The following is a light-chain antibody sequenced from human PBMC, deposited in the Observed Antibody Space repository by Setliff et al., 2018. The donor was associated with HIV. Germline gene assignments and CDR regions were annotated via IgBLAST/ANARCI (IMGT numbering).Light chain of an antibody. V-gene: IGLV2-23*01. CDR3: CSNTGSNTYV. CDR1: SGDVGRYNL. J-gene: IGLJ1*01. Sequence: QSVLTQPASVSGSPGQSITISCTGTSGDVGRYNLVSWNQQQPGKPPKLMIYQASKRPSGVSNRFSGSKSGNTASLTISGLQAEDVADYYCCSNTGSNTYVFGTGTKVTV. CDR2: QAS.